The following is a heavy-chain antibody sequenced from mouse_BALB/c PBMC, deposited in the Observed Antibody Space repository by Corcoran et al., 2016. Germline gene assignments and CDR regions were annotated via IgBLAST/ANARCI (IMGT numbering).Heavy chain of an antibody. CDR2: INPYNDGT. Sequence: EVQLQQSGHEMVKPGASVKMSCKASGYTFTSYVMQWVKQKPGQGLEWSGYINPYNDGTKYNEKFKGKATLTSDKSSSTAYMELSSLTSEDSAVYYCAISGGNFFDYWGQGTTLTVSS. CDR1: GYTFTSYV. V-gene: IGHV1S136*01. CDR3: AISGGNFFDY. D-gene: IGHD2-14*01. J-gene: IGHJ2*01.